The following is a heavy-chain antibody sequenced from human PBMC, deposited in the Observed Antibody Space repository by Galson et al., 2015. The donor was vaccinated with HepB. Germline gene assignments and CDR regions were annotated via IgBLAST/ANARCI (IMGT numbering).Heavy chain of an antibody. V-gene: IGHV3-66*01. J-gene: IGHJ4*02. CDR1: GFTVSSNY. D-gene: IGHD6-13*01. CDR3: ATPGIAAAGTFDY. Sequence: SLRLSCAASGFTVSSNYMSWVRQAPGKGLEWVSVIYSGGSTYYADSVKGRFTISRDNPKNTLYLQMNSLRAEDTAVYYCATPGIAAAGTFDYWGQGTLVTVSS. CDR2: IYSGGST.